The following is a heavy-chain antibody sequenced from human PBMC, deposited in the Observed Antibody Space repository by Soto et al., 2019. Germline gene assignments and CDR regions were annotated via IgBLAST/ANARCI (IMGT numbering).Heavy chain of an antibody. CDR1: GFLFNNDW. D-gene: IGHD6-25*01. CDR2: INGDGTT. J-gene: IGHJ4*02. Sequence: EVQMVESGGGLVQPGGSLRLSCAAYGFLFNNDWMHCVRQAPGKGLVCIARINGDGTTTYVDSVKGRFTISRDNAKNRVYLQMNSLRAEDTAMYYCGRGSGPRGRHYWGPG. CDR3: GRGSGPRGRHY. V-gene: IGHV3-74*01.